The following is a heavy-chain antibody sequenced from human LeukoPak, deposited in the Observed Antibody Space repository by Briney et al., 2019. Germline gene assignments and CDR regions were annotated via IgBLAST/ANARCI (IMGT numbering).Heavy chain of an antibody. Sequence: GGSLRLSCAASGFTFSYYWMHWVRQAPGKGLVWVSHINSDGSSTSYADSVKGRFTISRDNAKNTLYLQMNSLRAEDTAVFYCARVRTNTYGFDYWGQGTLLTVSS. CDR3: ARVRTNTYGFDY. CDR1: GFTFSYYW. D-gene: IGHD5-18*01. CDR2: INSDGSST. J-gene: IGHJ4*02. V-gene: IGHV3-74*01.